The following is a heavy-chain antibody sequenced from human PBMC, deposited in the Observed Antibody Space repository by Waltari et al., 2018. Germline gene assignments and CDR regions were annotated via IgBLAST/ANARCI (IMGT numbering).Heavy chain of an antibody. CDR1: GFTFDDYG. CDR2: INWNGGST. J-gene: IGHJ4*02. V-gene: IGHV3-20*04. CDR3: ARGPQYDILTGYYPDY. D-gene: IGHD3-9*01. Sequence: EVQLVASGGGVVRSGGSLRLPCSASGFTFDDYGLSWVRQVPGKGLEWVSGINWNGGSTGYADSVKGRFTISRDNAKNSLYLQMNSLRAEDTALYYCARGPQYDILTGYYPDYWGQGTLVTVSS.